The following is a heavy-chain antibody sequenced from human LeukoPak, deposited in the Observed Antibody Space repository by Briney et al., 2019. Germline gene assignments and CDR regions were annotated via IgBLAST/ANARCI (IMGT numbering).Heavy chain of an antibody. D-gene: IGHD2-15*01. CDR3: ARDGGGSDC. CDR1: GGSISSSSYY. CDR2: IYYSGST. Sequence: SETLSLTCTVSGGSISSSSYYWGWIRQPPGKGLEWIGNIYYSGSTYYNPSLKSRVTISVDTSKNQFSLKLSSVTAADTAVYYCARDGGGSDCWGQGTLVTVSS. J-gene: IGHJ4*02. V-gene: IGHV4-39*07.